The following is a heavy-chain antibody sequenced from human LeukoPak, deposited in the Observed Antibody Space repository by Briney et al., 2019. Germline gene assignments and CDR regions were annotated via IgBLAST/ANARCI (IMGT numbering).Heavy chain of an antibody. CDR1: GYTLTELS. CDR3: ATDSPPIRGNPITIFGVVPAPFDY. D-gene: IGHD3-3*01. J-gene: IGHJ4*02. Sequence: GASVKVSCKVSGYTLTELSMHWVRQAPGKGLEWMGGFDPEDGETIYAQKFQGRVTMTEDTSTDTAYMELSSLRSEDTAVYYCATDSPPIRGNPITIFGVVPAPFDYWGQGTLVTVSS. V-gene: IGHV1-24*01. CDR2: FDPEDGET.